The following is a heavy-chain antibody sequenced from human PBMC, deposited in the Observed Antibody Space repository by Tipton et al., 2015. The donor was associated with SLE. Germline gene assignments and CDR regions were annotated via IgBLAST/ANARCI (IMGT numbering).Heavy chain of an antibody. D-gene: IGHD4-11*01. J-gene: IGHJ6*03. CDR2: IYYSGST. CDR3: ARVDSNYYYYMDV. Sequence: TLSLTCTVSGGSISSYYWSWIRQPPGKGLEWIGYIYYSGSTNYNPSLKSRVTISVDTSKNQFSLKLSSVTAADTAVYYCARVDSNYYYYMDVWGKGTTVTVSS. V-gene: IGHV4-59*12. CDR1: GGSISSYY.